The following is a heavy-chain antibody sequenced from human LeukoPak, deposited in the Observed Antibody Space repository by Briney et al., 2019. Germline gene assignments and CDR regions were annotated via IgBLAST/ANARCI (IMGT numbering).Heavy chain of an antibody. CDR3: ATDRGRYSSGWYGY. Sequence: ASVKVSCKVCGYTLTELSMHLVRQAPGKGLEWMGGFDPEDGETIYAQKFQGRVTMTEDTSTDTAYMELSSLRSEDTAVYYCATDRGRYSSGWYGYWGQGTLVTVSS. J-gene: IGHJ4*02. CDR1: GYTLTELS. D-gene: IGHD6-19*01. CDR2: FDPEDGET. V-gene: IGHV1-24*01.